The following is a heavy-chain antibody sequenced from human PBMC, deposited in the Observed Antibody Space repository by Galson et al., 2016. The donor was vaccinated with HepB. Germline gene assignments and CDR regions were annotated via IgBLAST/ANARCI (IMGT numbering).Heavy chain of an antibody. V-gene: IGHV4-59*01. CDR1: GGSITNYY. Sequence: SETLSLTCSVSGGSITNYYWSWIRQTPKNALEWIGSMYYTGRATYSPSLKSRVTISVDTSKKQFSLNLSSVTAADTAVYYCARDPRGDYYYDSGGYSHFDLWGQGTLVTVSS. D-gene: IGHD3-22*01. CDR2: MYYTGRA. CDR3: ARDPRGDYYYDSGGYSHFDL. J-gene: IGHJ4*02.